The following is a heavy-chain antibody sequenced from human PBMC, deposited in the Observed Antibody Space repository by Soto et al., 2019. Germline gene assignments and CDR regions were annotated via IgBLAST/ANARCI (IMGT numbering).Heavy chain of an antibody. CDR3: ARDRSQYYYDSSGYYPLPFDY. V-gene: IGHV1-18*04. D-gene: IGHD3-22*01. CDR1: GYTFTSYG. CDR2: ISAYNGNT. J-gene: IGHJ4*02. Sequence: QVQLVQSGAEVKKPGASVKVSCKASGYTFTSYGISWVRQAPGQGLEWMGWISAYNGNTNYAQKLQGRVTMTTDTSTSTDYMELRSLRSDDTAVYYCARDRSQYYYDSSGYYPLPFDYWGQGTLVTVSS.